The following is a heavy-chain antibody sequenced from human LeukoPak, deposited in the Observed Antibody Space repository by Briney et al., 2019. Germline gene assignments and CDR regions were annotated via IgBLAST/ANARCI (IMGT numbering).Heavy chain of an antibody. CDR3: ARSERIIMILGGAFDI. V-gene: IGHV4-59*08. Sequence: PSDTLSLTCTVSGDSINSYYWSWIRQPPGKGLEWIGYIYYSGSTNYSPSLKSRVTISVDTYKKQFSLKLSSVTAADTAVYYCARSERIIMILGGAFDIWGQGTVVTVSS. CDR2: IYYSGST. CDR1: GDSINSYY. J-gene: IGHJ3*02. D-gene: IGHD3-22*01.